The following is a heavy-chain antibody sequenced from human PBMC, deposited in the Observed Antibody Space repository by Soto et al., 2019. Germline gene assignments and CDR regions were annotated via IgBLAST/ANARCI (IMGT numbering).Heavy chain of an antibody. V-gene: IGHV3-30*03. CDR3: VGGQYDFDY. CDR1: GFPFTTYG. J-gene: IGHJ4*02. Sequence: QVQLVESGGGVVQPGRSLRLSCAASGFPFTTYGMHWVREGPGKGLEWVAVISYDGSNKYYADSVKGRFTISRDNSKNTLYLQMNSLSTEETALFYCVGGQYDFDYRGQGTLVTVSS. CDR2: ISYDGSNK. D-gene: IGHD3-10*01.